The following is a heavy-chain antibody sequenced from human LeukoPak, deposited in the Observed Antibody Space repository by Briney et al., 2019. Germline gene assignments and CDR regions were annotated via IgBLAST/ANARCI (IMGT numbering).Heavy chain of an antibody. V-gene: IGHV4-39*07. D-gene: IGHD1-1*01. Sequence: SETLSLTCTVSGGSISSSSYYWSWIRQPPGKGLEWIGEINHSGSTNYNPSLKSRVTISVDTSKNQFSLKLSSVTAADTAVYYCARGCRGYYYYYYMDVWGKGTTVTVSS. J-gene: IGHJ6*03. CDR3: ARGCRGYYYYYYMDV. CDR1: GGSISSSSYY. CDR2: INHSGST.